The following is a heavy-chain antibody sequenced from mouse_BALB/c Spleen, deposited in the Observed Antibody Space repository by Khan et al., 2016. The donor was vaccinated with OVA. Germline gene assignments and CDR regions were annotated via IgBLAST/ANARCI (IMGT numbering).Heavy chain of an antibody. V-gene: IGHV5-9*02. CDR1: GFAFSSYD. J-gene: IGHJ3*01. CDR3: ARPSYYGNPWFTY. D-gene: IGHD2-10*01. CDR2: ISGTGIYT. Sequence: EVELVESGGDLVKPGGSLKLSCAPSGFAFSSYDMSWVRQTPEKRLEWVATISGTGIYTYYPDSVKGRFTISRDNARNTLYLQLSSLRSEDMALYYCARPSYYGNPWFTYWGQGTLVTVSA.